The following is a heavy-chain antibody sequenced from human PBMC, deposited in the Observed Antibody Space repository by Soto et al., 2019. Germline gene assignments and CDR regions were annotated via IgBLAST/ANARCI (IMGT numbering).Heavy chain of an antibody. D-gene: IGHD4-17*01. Sequence: SETLSLTCTVSGGSISSGGYYWSWIRQHPGKGLEWIGYIYYSGSTYYNPSLKSRVTISVDTSKNQFSLKLSSVTAADTAVYYCARARTTVTTSSQGNWFDPWGQGTLVTVSS. CDR1: GGSISSGGYY. V-gene: IGHV4-31*03. J-gene: IGHJ5*02. CDR3: ARARTTVTTSSQGNWFDP. CDR2: IYYSGST.